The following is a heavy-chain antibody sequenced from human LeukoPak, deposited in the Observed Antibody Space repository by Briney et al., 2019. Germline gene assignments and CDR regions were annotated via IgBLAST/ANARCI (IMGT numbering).Heavy chain of an antibody. Sequence: GGSLRLSCAASGFTFSSYGMHWVRQAPGKGLEWVAVISYDGSNKYYADSVKGRFTISRDNSKNTLYLQMNSLRAEDTAVYYCAKGQGIRWGAFDIRGQGTMVTVSS. V-gene: IGHV3-30*18. D-gene: IGHD3-16*01. CDR2: ISYDGSNK. CDR3: AKGQGIRWGAFDI. CDR1: GFTFSSYG. J-gene: IGHJ3*02.